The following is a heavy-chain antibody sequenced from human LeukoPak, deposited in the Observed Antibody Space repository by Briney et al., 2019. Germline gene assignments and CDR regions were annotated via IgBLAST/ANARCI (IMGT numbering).Heavy chain of an antibody. CDR1: GFTFSSYS. CDR3: ATATVTTYYYYGMDV. V-gene: IGHV3-21*01. D-gene: IGHD4-17*01. CDR2: ISSSSSYI. Sequence: GGSLRLSCAASGFTFSSYSMNLVRQAPGKGLEWVSSISSSSSYIYYADSVKGRFTISRDNAKNSLYLQMNSLRAEDTAVYYCATATVTTYYYYGMDVWGQGTTVTVSS. J-gene: IGHJ6*02.